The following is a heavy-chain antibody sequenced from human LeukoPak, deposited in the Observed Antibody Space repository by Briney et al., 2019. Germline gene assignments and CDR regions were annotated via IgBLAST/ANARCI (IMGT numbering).Heavy chain of an antibody. CDR1: GFTFSSYS. D-gene: IGHD4-17*01. J-gene: IGHJ3*02. Sequence: RTGGSLRLSCAASGFTFSSYSMNWVRQAPGKGLEWVANIREDGKVIHYVDSVSGRFTISRDNTKNSLYLQMNSLRGEDTALYYCARDSSPSSGDYYWDAFDSWGQGTLVTVSS. CDR2: IREDGKVI. CDR3: ARDSSPSSGDYYWDAFDS. V-gene: IGHV3-7*01.